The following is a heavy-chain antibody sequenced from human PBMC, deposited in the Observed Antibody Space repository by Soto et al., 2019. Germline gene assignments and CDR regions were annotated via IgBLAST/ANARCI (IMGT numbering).Heavy chain of an antibody. J-gene: IGHJ5*02. CDR1: GFNFRSYA. CDR3: AKEPQPRKRTYYYDSSGNLNWFDP. CDR2: ISGSGGST. D-gene: IGHD3-22*01. Sequence: TGGPLRLSCAASGFNFRSYAMSWVSKDKGKGLEWVSAISGSGGSTYYADSVKGRFTISRDNSKNTLYLQMNSLRAEDTAVYYCAKEPQPRKRTYYYDSSGNLNWFDPWGQGTLVTVSS. V-gene: IGHV3-23*01.